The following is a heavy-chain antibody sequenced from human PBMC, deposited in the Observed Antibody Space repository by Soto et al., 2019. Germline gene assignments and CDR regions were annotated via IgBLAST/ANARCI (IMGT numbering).Heavy chain of an antibody. V-gene: IGHV3-23*01. CDR1: GFTVGSYA. J-gene: IGHJ4*01. CDR3: ATRLAATVATPRLPY. CDR2: SSGSGAET. Sequence: PGGSLRLSCAASGFTVGSYAMTWVRQAPGKGLEWVSGSSGSGAETYYADSVKGRFTVSRDNSKNTLYLQMNSLRAEDTAFYYCATRLAATVATPRLPYWGHGIQVTVSS. D-gene: IGHD4-17*01.